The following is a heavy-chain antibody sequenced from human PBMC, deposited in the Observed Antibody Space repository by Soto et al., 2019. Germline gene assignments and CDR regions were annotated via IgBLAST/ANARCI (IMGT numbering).Heavy chain of an antibody. CDR3: ARDYDKSGYDYFDP. CDR2: IDPKSGDT. D-gene: IGHD3-22*01. CDR1: EYSFTVHY. J-gene: IGHJ5*02. V-gene: IGHV1-2*02. Sequence: ASVKVSCKASEYSFTVHYLHWVLQSPVQWLEWMGWIDPKSGDTKYAPKFQDRVTMTSATSISTAYMDLTNLRYDDTAVYYCARDYDKSGYDYFDPWGQGTLVTVSS.